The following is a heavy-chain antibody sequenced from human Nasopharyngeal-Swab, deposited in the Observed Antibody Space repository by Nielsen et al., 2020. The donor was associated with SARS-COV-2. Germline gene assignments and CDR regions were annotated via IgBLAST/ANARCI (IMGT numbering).Heavy chain of an antibody. J-gene: IGHJ4*02. D-gene: IGHD3-22*01. CDR2: IKQDGSEK. CDR3: ARITRAVVIGGSDY. Sequence: GESLKISCAASGFTFSSYWMSWVRQAPGKGLEWVANIKQDGSEKYYVDSVKGRFTISRDNAKNSLYLQMNSLRAEDTAVYYCARITRAVVIGGSDYWGQGTLVTVSS. V-gene: IGHV3-7*01. CDR1: GFTFSSYW.